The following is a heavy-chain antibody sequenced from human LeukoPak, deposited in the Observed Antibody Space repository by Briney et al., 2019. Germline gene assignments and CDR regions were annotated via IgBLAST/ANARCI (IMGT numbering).Heavy chain of an antibody. Sequence: GASVKVSCKASGGTFSSYAISWVRQAPGQGLEWMGGIIPIFGTANYAQKFQGRVTITADESTSTAYMELRSLRSDDTAVYYCARVNTIFGVVIPSTPYYYYYMDVWGKGTTVTVSS. CDR3: ARVNTIFGVVIPSTPYYYYYMDV. J-gene: IGHJ6*03. D-gene: IGHD3-3*01. CDR2: IIPIFGTA. CDR1: GGTFSSYA. V-gene: IGHV1-69*01.